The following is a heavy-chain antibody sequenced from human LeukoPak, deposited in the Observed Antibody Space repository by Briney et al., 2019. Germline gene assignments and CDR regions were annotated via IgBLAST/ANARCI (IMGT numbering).Heavy chain of an antibody. Sequence: GGSLRLSCAAPGFTFSSYAMHWVRQAPGKGLEWVAVISYDGSNKYYADSVKGRFTISRDNSKNTLYLQMNSLRAEDTAVYYCARAGLVVVPAAVRGYTYYYYYMDVWGKGTTVTVSS. V-gene: IGHV3-30*01. D-gene: IGHD2-2*01. J-gene: IGHJ6*03. CDR3: ARAGLVVVPAAVRGYTYYYYYMDV. CDR1: GFTFSSYA. CDR2: ISYDGSNK.